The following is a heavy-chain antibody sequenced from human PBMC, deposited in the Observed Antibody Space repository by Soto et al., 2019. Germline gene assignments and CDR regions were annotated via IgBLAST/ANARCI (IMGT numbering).Heavy chain of an antibody. D-gene: IGHD3-22*01. CDR2: ISGSGDAK. Sequence: EVHLLESGGGLVQPGESLRLSCVASGFSFSSYGMSWVRQAPGKGLEWASIISGSGDAKYYADSVKGRFTISRDNSKNTMYLQMDSLRAEDTAVYYCAKDFDSDETSHGPSEYWGQGTLVTVSS. V-gene: IGHV3-23*01. J-gene: IGHJ4*02. CDR1: GFSFSSYG. CDR3: AKDFDSDETSHGPSEY.